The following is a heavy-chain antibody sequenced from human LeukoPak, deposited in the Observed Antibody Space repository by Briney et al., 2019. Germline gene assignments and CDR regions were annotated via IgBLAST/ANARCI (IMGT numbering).Heavy chain of an antibody. D-gene: IGHD3-10*01. Sequence: ASEKVSCKASGYTFNGYGISWVRQAPAQGLEWLGWISPYKDTPYYTQQVQGRVTLTIDTSSSTAHMELRSLRSDDTAVYYCARADGGYYYYYMDVWGKGTTVTVSS. J-gene: IGHJ6*03. V-gene: IGHV1-18*01. CDR1: GYTFNGYG. CDR3: ARADGGYYYYYMDV. CDR2: ISPYKDTP.